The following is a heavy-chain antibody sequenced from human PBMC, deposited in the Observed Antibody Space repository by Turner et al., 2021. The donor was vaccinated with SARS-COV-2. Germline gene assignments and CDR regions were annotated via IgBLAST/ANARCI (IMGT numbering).Heavy chain of an antibody. Sequence: QRPLPAAGPRTVKPSGTLVLTLPCLGCPIRRIRYYWGWIRQPPGKGWEWCRRIYYSGSTNNNTSLKSRVTISVDTTKKQLSLKLSSVTAADTAADYCASESVLRFLEWLSSGPYYGMDVWGQGTTVTVSS. CDR3: ASESVLRFLEWLSSGPYYGMDV. V-gene: IGHV4-39*01. J-gene: IGHJ6*02. CDR2: IYYSGST. D-gene: IGHD3-3*01. CDR1: GCPIRRIRYY.